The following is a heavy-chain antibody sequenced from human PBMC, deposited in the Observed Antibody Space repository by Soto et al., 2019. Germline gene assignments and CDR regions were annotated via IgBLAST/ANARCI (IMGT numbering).Heavy chain of an antibody. D-gene: IGHD3-10*01. V-gene: IGHV3-66*01. CDR3: ARGRSASSDFDS. J-gene: IGHJ4*02. Sequence: EVQLVESGGGLVQPGGSLRLSCAACGFTVSTYYMNWVRQAPGEGQEWVSVVYSGGTTYYADSVRGRFTISRDNSKSTLFLQMNSLRAEDTAVYYCARGRSASSDFDSWGQGTLVTVSS. CDR1: GFTVSTYY. CDR2: VYSGGTT.